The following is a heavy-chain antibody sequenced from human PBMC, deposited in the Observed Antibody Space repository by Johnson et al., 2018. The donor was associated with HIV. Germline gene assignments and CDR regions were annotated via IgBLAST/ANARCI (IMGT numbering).Heavy chain of an antibody. Sequence: QVQLVESGGGVVQPGRSLRLSCAASGFTFSSYAMHWVRQAPGKGLAWVAVISYDGGDKYYADSVKGRFTISRDNSKSTLYLQMNSLRPEDTAVYYCAKERRAPRAFDIWGQGTMVTVSS. CDR1: GFTFSSYA. CDR3: AKERRAPRAFDI. V-gene: IGHV3-30*18. J-gene: IGHJ3*02. CDR2: ISYDGGDK.